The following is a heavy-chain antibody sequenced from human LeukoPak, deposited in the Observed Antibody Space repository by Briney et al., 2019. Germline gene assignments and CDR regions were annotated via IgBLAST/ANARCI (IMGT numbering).Heavy chain of an antibody. D-gene: IGHD4-17*01. CDR3: ATLSVTYYIDY. CDR2: ISSSGSTI. CDR1: GFTFSSYE. Sequence: GGSLRLSCAASGFTFSSYEMNWVRQAPGKGLEWVSYISSSGSTIYYADSVKGRFTISRDNAKNSLYLQMNSLRAEDTAVYYCATLSVTYYIDYRGQGTLVTVSS. V-gene: IGHV3-48*03. J-gene: IGHJ4*02.